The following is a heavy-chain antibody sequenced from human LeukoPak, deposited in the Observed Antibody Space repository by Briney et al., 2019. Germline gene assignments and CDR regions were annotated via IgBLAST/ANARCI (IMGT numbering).Heavy chain of an antibody. CDR3: ARYSSSWSENWFDP. V-gene: IGHV4-59*01. D-gene: IGHD6-13*01. CDR1: GGSISSYY. Sequence: QSSETLSLTCTVSGGSISSYYWSWIRQPPGKGLEWIGYIYYSGSTNYNPSLKSRVTISVDTSKNQFSLKLSSVTAADTAVYYCARYSSSWSENWFDPWGQGTLVTVSS. CDR2: IYYSGST. J-gene: IGHJ5*02.